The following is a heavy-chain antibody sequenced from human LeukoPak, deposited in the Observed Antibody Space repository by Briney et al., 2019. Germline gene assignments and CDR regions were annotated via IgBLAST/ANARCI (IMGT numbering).Heavy chain of an antibody. D-gene: IGHD3-9*01. CDR1: GYTFTGAY. CDR2: INPNSGET. Sequence: ASVKVSCRPSGYTFTGAYVHWVRQAPGQGLEWMGWINPNSGETKFAQKFQGRVTMTRDTSISTVYMDLGGLRSDDTAVYYCARVLFNSGYDYWGQGSVVTVSS. J-gene: IGHJ4*02. V-gene: IGHV1-2*02. CDR3: ARVLFNSGYDY.